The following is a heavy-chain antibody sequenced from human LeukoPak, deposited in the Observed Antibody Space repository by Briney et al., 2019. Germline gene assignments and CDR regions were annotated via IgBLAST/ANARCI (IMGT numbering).Heavy chain of an antibody. J-gene: IGHJ4*02. CDR3: AKDRFPTFGGLIVIRSYFDQ. CDR1: GFTFSSYV. V-gene: IGHV3-23*01. CDR2: ISGSDSDT. Sequence: PGGSLRLSCAASGFTFSSYVMSWVRQAPGKGLEWVSAISGSDSDTYYAESVKGRFAISRDNSRNTLYLQMNSLRAEDTAVYYCAKDRFPTFGGLIVIRSYFDQWGQGTLVTVSS. D-gene: IGHD3-16*02.